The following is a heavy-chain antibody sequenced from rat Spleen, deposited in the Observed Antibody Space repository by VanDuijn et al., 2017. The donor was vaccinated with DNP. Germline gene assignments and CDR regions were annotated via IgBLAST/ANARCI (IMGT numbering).Heavy chain of an antibody. CDR3: VRWNSGHFDY. J-gene: IGHJ2*01. CDR1: GFTFSAYY. D-gene: IGHD4-3*01. V-gene: IGHV5-22*01. Sequence: EVQLVESGGGLVQPGRSLKLSCAASGFTFSAYYMAWVRQAPAKGLEWVAYIGSAAYAPYYGDSVKGRCTISRDNAKNTLYLQMNSLRSEDTATYYCVRWNSGHFDYWGQGVMVTVSS. CDR2: IGSAAYAP.